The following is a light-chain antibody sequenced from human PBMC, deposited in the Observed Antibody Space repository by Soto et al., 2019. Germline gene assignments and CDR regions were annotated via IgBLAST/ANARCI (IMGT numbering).Light chain of an antibody. CDR2: EVS. J-gene: IGLJ3*02. CDR1: SSDVGAYNY. V-gene: IGLV2-8*01. Sequence: QSVLTQPPSASGSPGQAVTISCTGTSSDVGAYNYVSWYQQHPGKAPKLMIYEVSKRPSGVPDRFSASKSGNTASLTVSGLQAYDEGDYYCSSYAGSNNWVFGGGTKLTVL. CDR3: SSYAGSNNWV.